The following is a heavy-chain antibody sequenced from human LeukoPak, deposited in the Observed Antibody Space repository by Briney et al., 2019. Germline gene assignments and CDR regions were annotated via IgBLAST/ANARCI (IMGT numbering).Heavy chain of an antibody. D-gene: IGHD3-16*02. J-gene: IGHJ4*02. CDR1: GFDFANHA. V-gene: IGHV3-23*01. Sequence: GGSLRLSCAASGFDFANHAMSWVRQTPGKGLEWVSAISGGGDITYYADSVKGRFTISRDNSKNTLYLQMNSLRVEDTAVYYCASTPFYDYVWGSYRYRGLFDNWGQGTLVSVSS. CDR3: ASTPFYDYVWGSYRYRGLFDN. CDR2: ISGGGDIT.